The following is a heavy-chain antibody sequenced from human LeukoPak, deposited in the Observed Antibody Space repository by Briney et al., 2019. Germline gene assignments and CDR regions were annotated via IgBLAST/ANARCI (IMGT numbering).Heavy chain of an antibody. J-gene: IGHJ4*02. D-gene: IGHD6-13*01. CDR1: GGSISSSNW. CDR3: ARVWSRSGLRRGFDY. Sequence: SQTLSLTCAVSGGSISSSNWWSWVRQPPGKGLEWIGEIYHSGSTNYNPSLKSRVTISVDKSKNQFSLKLSSVTAADTAVYYCARVWSRSGLRRGFDYWGQGTLVSVSS. CDR2: IYHSGST. V-gene: IGHV4-4*02.